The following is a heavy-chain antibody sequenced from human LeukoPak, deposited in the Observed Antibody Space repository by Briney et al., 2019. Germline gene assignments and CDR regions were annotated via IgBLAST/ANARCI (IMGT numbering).Heavy chain of an antibody. Sequence: QRWRSLRLSCAASGFTFSSYAMHWVRQAPGKGLEWVVVISYDGSNKYYADSVKGRFTISRDNSKNTLYLQMNSLRAEDTAVYYCARGEDDYGDYFDYWGQGTLVTVSS. V-gene: IGHV3-30-3*01. CDR2: ISYDGSNK. CDR1: GFTFSSYA. D-gene: IGHD4-17*01. J-gene: IGHJ4*02. CDR3: ARGEDDYGDYFDY.